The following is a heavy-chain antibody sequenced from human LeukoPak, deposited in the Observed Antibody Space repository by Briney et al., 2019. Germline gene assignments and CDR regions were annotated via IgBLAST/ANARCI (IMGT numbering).Heavy chain of an antibody. Sequence: SQTLSLTCAISGDSVSSNSAAWNWIRQSPSRGLEWLGRTYYRSKWYNDYAVSVKSRITINPDTSKNQFSLQLNSVTPEDTAVYYCARDSTIAEPTQANYFDYWGQGTLVTVSS. CDR1: GDSVSSNSAA. J-gene: IGHJ4*02. CDR3: ARDSTIAEPTQANYFDY. D-gene: IGHD3-9*01. CDR2: TYYRSKWYN. V-gene: IGHV6-1*01.